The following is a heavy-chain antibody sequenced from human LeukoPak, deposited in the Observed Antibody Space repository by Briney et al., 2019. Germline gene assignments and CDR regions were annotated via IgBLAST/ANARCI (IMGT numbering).Heavy chain of an antibody. J-gene: IGHJ5*02. CDR3: ARPNYCSSTSCYPWFDP. V-gene: IGHV4-61*02. CDR1: GGSISSGSYY. D-gene: IGHD2-2*01. Sequence: PSQTLSLTCTVSGGSISSGSYYWSWIRQPAGKGLEWIGRIYTSGSTNYNPSLKSRVTISVDTSKNQFSLKLSSVTAADTAVYYCARPNYCSSTSCYPWFDPWGQGTLVTVSS. CDR2: IYTSGST.